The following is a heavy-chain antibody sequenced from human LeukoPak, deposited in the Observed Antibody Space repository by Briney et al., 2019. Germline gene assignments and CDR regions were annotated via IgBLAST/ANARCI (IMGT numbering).Heavy chain of an antibody. J-gene: IGHJ4*02. V-gene: IGHV4-34*01. CDR2: INHSGST. CDR3: ARGLSGSYGGKKVGY. D-gene: IGHD4-17*01. Sequence: SETLSLTCAVYGGSFSGYYWSWIRQPPGKGLEWIGEINHSGSTNYNPSLKSRVTISVDTSKNQFSLKLSSVTAADTAVYYCARGLSGSYGGKKVGYWGQGTLVTVSS. CDR1: GGSFSGYY.